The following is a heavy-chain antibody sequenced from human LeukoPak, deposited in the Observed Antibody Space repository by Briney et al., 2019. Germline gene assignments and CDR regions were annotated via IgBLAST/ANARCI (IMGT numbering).Heavy chain of an antibody. V-gene: IGHV3-23*01. CDR2: ISGSGGST. D-gene: IGHD3-9*01. J-gene: IGHJ4*02. CDR1: GFTFSSYA. Sequence: GGSLRLSCTASGFTFSSYAMSWVRQAPGKGLEWVSAISGSGGSTYYADSVKGRFTISRDNSKNTLYLQMNSLRAEDTAVYYCAKIDDILGIDYYFDYWGQGTLVTVSS. CDR3: AKIDDILGIDYYFDY.